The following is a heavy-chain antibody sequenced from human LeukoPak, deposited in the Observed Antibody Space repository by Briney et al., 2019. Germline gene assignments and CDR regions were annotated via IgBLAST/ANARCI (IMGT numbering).Heavy chain of an antibody. J-gene: IGHJ4*02. V-gene: IGHV4-39*01. Sequence: PSETPSLTCTVSGGSITSSGYSWGWIRQPPGKGLEWIGTIYYRGNTNYNPSLKSLFTISVDTSKNQFSLKVSSVTAANTAVYYCARRSGDGYYFFDYWGQGTLVTVSS. CDR3: ARRSGDGYYFFDY. D-gene: IGHD3-22*01. CDR2: IYYRGNT. CDR1: GGSITSSGYS.